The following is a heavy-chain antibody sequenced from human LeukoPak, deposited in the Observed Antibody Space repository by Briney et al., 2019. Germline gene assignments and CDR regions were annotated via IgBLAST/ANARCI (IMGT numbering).Heavy chain of an antibody. V-gene: IGHV3-48*01. CDR1: GFTFSIHG. CDR2: IINSGGTI. CDR3: GNEGDYGYYFDY. Sequence: GGSLRLSCAASGFTFSIHGMNWVRQTPGKGLEWVSYIINSGGTIYYADSVQGRFTISRDDSKNTLYLRMSSLRAEDTAVYYCGNEGDYGYYFDYWYQGTLVTVSS. D-gene: IGHD3-16*01. J-gene: IGHJ4*02.